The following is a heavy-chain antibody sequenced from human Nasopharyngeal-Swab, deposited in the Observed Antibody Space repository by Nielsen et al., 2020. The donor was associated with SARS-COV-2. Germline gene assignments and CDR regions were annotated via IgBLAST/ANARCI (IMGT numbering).Heavy chain of an antibody. D-gene: IGHD6-13*01. CDR3: ARELGSSWYEYYYYGMDV. CDR1: GFTFSSYA. CDR2: TSYDGSNK. V-gene: IGHV3-30*04. J-gene: IGHJ6*02. Sequence: GESLKISCAASGFTFSSYAMHWVRQAPGKGLEWVAVTSYDGSNKYYADSVKGRFTISRDNSKTTLYLQMNSLRAEDTAVYYCARELGSSWYEYYYYGMDVWGQGTTVTVSS.